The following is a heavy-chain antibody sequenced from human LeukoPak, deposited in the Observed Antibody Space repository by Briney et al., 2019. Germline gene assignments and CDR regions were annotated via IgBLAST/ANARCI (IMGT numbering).Heavy chain of an antibody. CDR3: ARATYYCDSSGRTDAFDI. CDR2: IYTSGST. J-gene: IGHJ3*02. V-gene: IGHV4-61*02. CDR1: GGSISGGSYY. Sequence: PSETLSLTCTVSGGSISGGSYYWSWIRQPAGKGLEWIGRIYTSGSTNYNPSLKSRVTISVDTSKNQFSLKLSSVTAADTAVYYCARATYYCDSSGRTDAFDIWGQGTMVIVSS. D-gene: IGHD3-22*01.